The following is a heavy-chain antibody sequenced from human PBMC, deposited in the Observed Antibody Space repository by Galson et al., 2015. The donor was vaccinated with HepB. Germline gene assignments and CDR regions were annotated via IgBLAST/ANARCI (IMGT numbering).Heavy chain of an antibody. Sequence: AISGDSVSNNPVAWNWIRQSPSRGLEWLGRTYRGSNQYAASMRGRIAINSDTSTNQFSLQLSSVTPEDTGLYYCARGAYSSFDIWGQGTMVTVSS. CDR3: ARGAYSSFDI. J-gene: IGHJ3*02. CDR2: TYRGSN. V-gene: IGHV6-1*01. D-gene: IGHD2-15*01. CDR1: GDSVSNNPVA.